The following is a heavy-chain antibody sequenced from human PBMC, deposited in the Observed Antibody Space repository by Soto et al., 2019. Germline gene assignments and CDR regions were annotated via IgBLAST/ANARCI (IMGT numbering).Heavy chain of an antibody. CDR2: ISPNGDTT. Sequence: GGSLRLSCAASGLTFSDYAMSWVRQAPGMGLEWVSAISPNGDTTNYADSVKGRFTISRDNSKNTVYLQMNSLRADDTAVYYCARDQSYLSFWGLGTLVTVSS. CDR1: GLTFSDYA. J-gene: IGHJ4*02. V-gene: IGHV3-23*01. CDR3: ARDQSYLSF. D-gene: IGHD3-10*01.